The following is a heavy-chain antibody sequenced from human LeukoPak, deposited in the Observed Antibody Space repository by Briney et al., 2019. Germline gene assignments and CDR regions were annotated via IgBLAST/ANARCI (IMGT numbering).Heavy chain of an antibody. CDR3: ATGETGGRYTSIFDY. Sequence: ASVKVSCKVSGYTLTELSMHSVRQAPGKGPEWMGGFDPEDGETIYAQKFQGRVTMTADTSTDTAYMELSSLRSEDTAVYYCATGETGGRYTSIFDYWGQGTLVTVSS. J-gene: IGHJ4*02. CDR1: GYTLTELS. CDR2: FDPEDGET. D-gene: IGHD3-16*01. V-gene: IGHV1-24*01.